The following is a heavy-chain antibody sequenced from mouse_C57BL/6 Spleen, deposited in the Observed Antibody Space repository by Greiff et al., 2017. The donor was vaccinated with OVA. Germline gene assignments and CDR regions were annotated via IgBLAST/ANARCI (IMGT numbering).Heavy chain of an antibody. CDR3: ARKDGSSPWYFDV. CDR1: GYAFSSYW. Sequence: VQLQQSGAELVKPGASVKISCKASGYAFSSYWMNWVKQRPGKGLEWIGQIYPGDGDTNYNGKFKGKATLTADKSSSTAYMQLSSLTSEDSAVYFCARKDGSSPWYFDVWGTGTTVTVSS. CDR2: IYPGDGDT. D-gene: IGHD1-1*01. J-gene: IGHJ1*03. V-gene: IGHV1-80*01.